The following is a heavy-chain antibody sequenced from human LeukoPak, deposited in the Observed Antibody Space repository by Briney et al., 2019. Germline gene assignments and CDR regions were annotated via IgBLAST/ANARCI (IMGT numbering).Heavy chain of an antibody. V-gene: IGHV1-18*01. CDR1: GYTFTSYG. J-gene: IGHJ4*02. CDR3: ASGADFWRRTFDY. D-gene: IGHD3-3*01. CDR2: ISAYNGNT. Sequence: ASVKVSCKASGYTFTSYGISWVRQAPGQGLEWMGWISAYNGNTNYAQKLQSRVTMTTDTSTSTAYMELRSLRSDDTAVYYCASGADFWRRTFDYWAREPWSPSPQ.